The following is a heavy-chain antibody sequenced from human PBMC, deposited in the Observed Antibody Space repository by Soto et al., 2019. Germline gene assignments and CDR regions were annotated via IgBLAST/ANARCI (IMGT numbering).Heavy chain of an antibody. V-gene: IGHV3-23*01. CDR3: AKGGTTVTTYYYYGMDV. CDR2: ISGSGGST. Sequence: GGSLRLSCAASGFTFSSYAMSWVRQAPGKGLEWVSAISGSGGSTYYADSVKGRFTISRDNSKNTLYLQMNSLRAEDTAVYYCAKGGTTVTTYYYYGMDVWGQGTTVTVSS. D-gene: IGHD4-17*01. J-gene: IGHJ6*02. CDR1: GFTFSSYA.